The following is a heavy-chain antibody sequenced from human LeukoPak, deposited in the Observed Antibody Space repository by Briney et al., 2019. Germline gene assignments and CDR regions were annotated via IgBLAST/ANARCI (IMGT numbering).Heavy chain of an antibody. CDR1: GGSTSSYY. CDR2: INYSGST. Sequence: SETLSLTCTVSGGSTSSYYWNWIRQPPGKGLEWIGYINYSGSTKHKPSLKSRVTISVDTSKNHFSLKLSSVTAADTAVYYCARLPLVSPGCDYWGQGTLVTVSS. CDR3: ARLPLVSPGCDY. D-gene: IGHD2-2*01. V-gene: IGHV4-59*08. J-gene: IGHJ4*02.